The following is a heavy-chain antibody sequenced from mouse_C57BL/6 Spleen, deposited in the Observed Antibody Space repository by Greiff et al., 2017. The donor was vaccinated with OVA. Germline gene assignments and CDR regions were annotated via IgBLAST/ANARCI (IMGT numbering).Heavy chain of an antibody. J-gene: IGHJ4*01. V-gene: IGHV1-80*01. CDR3: ASYLSFRFAMGY. CDR1: GYTFTSYW. CDR2: IYPGNGST. Sequence: VQLQQSGAELVKPGASVTISCKASGYTFTSYWINWVKQRPGKGLEWIGEIYPGNGSTNYNEKFKGKATLTADKSSSTAYMQLCSLLSEVSAVYFCASYLSFRFAMGYWGQGTSVTVST. D-gene: IGHD1-1*01.